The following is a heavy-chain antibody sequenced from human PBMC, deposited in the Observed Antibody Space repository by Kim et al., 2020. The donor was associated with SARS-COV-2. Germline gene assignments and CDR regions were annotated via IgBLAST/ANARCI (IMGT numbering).Heavy chain of an antibody. CDR2: IKSKTDGGTT. CDR1: GFTFSNAW. D-gene: IGHD2-2*01. CDR3: TTDLVVVVPAATGPY. Sequence: GGSLRLSCAASGFTFSNAWMSWVRQAPGKGLEWVGRIKSKTDGGTTDYAAPVKGRFTISRDDSKNTLYLQMNSLKTEDTAVYYCTTDLVVVVPAATGPYWGQGTLVTVSS. V-gene: IGHV3-15*01. J-gene: IGHJ4*02.